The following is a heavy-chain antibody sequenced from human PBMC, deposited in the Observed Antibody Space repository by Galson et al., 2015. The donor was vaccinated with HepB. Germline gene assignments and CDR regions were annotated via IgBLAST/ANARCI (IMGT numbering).Heavy chain of an antibody. CDR2: ISYSSSTI. CDR3: ARGGGVDY. CDR1: GFTFTDYS. J-gene: IGHJ4*02. Sequence: SLRLSCAASGFTFTDYSMNWVRQALGKGLEWVSYISYSSSTIYYADSVKGRFTISRDNAKDSLYLQMNSLRPEDTAVYYCARGGGVDYWGQGTLVTVSS. D-gene: IGHD3-10*01. V-gene: IGHV3-48*01.